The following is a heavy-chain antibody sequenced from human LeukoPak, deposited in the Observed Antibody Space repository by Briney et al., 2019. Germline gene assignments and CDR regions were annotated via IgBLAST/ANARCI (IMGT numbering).Heavy chain of an antibody. Sequence: ASVKVSCKASGYTFTASYIHWVRLAPGQGLEWMGWMNPNSGDIHYAQKFQGRVTMTRDTSISTAYMDLSRLGSDDTAVYYCARGGYDIFTGSYRVRYYLDYWGQGTLVTVSS. J-gene: IGHJ4*02. V-gene: IGHV1-2*02. D-gene: IGHD3-9*01. CDR2: MNPNSGDI. CDR3: ARGGYDIFTGSYRVRYYLDY. CDR1: GYTFTASY.